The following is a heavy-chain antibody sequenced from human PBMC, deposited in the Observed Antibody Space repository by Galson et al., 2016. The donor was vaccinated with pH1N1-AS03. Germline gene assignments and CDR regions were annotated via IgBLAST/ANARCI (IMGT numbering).Heavy chain of an antibody. J-gene: IGHJ6*02. CDR3: AKDHSNFYGMDV. D-gene: IGHD4-11*01. V-gene: IGHV3-23*01. Sequence: SLRLSCAASGFTFSSYAMSWVRQAPGKGLEWVASIIGAGGVPYYAGSVKGRFPVSRDTSEKTVYLQMNSLRAEDTAVYYCAKDHSNFYGMDVWGQGTTVTVSS. CDR1: GFTFSSYA. CDR2: IIGAGGVP.